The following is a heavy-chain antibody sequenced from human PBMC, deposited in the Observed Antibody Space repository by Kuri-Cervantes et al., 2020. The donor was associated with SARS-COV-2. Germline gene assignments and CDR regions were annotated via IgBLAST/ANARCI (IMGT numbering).Heavy chain of an antibody. CDR3: ARVGEYSSSLDY. CDR2: IYYSGNT. J-gene: IGHJ4*02. CDR1: GGSFSGYY. Sequence: SETLSLTCAVYGGSFSGYYWSWIRQPPGKGLEWIGYIYYSGNTNYNPSLKSRVTISVDTSKNQFSLKLSSVTAADTAVYYCARVGEYSSSLDYWGQGTLVTVSS. V-gene: IGHV4-59*01. D-gene: IGHD6-13*01.